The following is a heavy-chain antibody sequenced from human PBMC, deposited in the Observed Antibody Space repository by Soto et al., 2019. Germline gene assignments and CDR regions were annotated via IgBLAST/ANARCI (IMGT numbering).Heavy chain of an antibody. Sequence: GGSLRLSCAASGFTFSSYWMSWVRQAPGKGLEWVANIKQDGSEKYYVDSVKGRFTISRDNAKNSLYLQMNSLRAEDTAVYYCARDRTVTRVWRDYYYYGMDVWGQGTTVTVSS. J-gene: IGHJ6*02. CDR1: GFTFSSYW. CDR2: IKQDGSEK. V-gene: IGHV3-7*03. CDR3: ARDRTVTRVWRDYYYYGMDV. D-gene: IGHD4-17*01.